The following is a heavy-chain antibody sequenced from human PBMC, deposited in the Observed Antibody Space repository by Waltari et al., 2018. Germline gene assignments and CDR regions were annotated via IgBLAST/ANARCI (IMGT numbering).Heavy chain of an antibody. CDR3: ARGGGYCSGGSCYSLWFDP. CDR2: MNPNSGNT. Sequence: QVQLVQSGAEVKKPGASVKVSCKASGYTFTSYDINWVRQATGPGLEWMGWMNPNSGNTGYAQKFQGRVTITRNTSISTAYMELSSLRSEDTAVYYCARGGGYCSGGSCYSLWFDPWGQGTLVTVSS. V-gene: IGHV1-8*03. J-gene: IGHJ5*02. CDR1: GYTFTSYD. D-gene: IGHD2-15*01.